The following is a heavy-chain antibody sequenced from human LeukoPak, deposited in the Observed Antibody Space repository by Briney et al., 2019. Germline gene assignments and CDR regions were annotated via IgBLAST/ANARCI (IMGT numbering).Heavy chain of an antibody. CDR3: ARVGWGIAARLIDY. V-gene: IGHV3-30*02. D-gene: IGHD6-6*01. CDR1: GFTFSSYG. J-gene: IGHJ4*02. CDR2: IRYDGSNK. Sequence: GGSLRLSCAASGFTFSSYGMHWVRQAPGKGLEWVAFIRYDGSNKYYADSVKGRFTISRDNSKNTLYLQMNSLRAEDTAVYYCARVGWGIAARLIDYWGQGTLVTVSS.